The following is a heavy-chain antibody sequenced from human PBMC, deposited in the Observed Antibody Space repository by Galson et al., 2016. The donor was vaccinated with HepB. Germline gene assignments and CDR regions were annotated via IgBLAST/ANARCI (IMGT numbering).Heavy chain of an antibody. V-gene: IGHV3-74*01. Sequence: SLRLSCAASGFTFSRQWMHWVRQVPGKELVWVARTNEDGSITDYADSVKGRFTISRDNSKNTLYLQMSSLRAEDTAVYFCARDVGGWGSYWGQGTLVTVSS. CDR2: TNEDGSIT. D-gene: IGHD3-10*01. CDR3: ARDVGGWGSY. J-gene: IGHJ4*02. CDR1: GFTFSRQW.